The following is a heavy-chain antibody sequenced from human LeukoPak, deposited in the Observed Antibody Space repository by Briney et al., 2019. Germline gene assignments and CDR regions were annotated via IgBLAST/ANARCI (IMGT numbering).Heavy chain of an antibody. V-gene: IGHV4-39*01. CDR1: GGSISSSSYY. Sequence: SETLSLTCTVSGGSISSSSYYWGWIRQPPGKGLEWIGSIYYSGSTYYNPSLKSRVTISVDTSKNQFSLKLSSVTAADTAVYYCARVLSPYSSGWYPYYYYMDVWGKGTTVTISS. CDR2: IYYSGST. J-gene: IGHJ6*03. CDR3: ARVLSPYSSGWYPYYYYMDV. D-gene: IGHD6-19*01.